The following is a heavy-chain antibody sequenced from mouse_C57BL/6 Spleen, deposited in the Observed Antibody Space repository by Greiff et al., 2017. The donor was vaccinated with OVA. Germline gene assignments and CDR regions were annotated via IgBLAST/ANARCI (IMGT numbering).Heavy chain of an antibody. Sequence: VQLKQSGPELVKPGASVKIPCKASGYTFTDYNMDWVKQSHGKSLEWIGDINPNNGGTIYNQKFKGKATLTVDKSSSTAYMELRSLTSEDTAVYYCARISDGYYVPFDYWGQGTTLTVSS. J-gene: IGHJ2*01. D-gene: IGHD2-3*01. CDR3: ARISDGYYVPFDY. CDR2: INPNNGGT. CDR1: GYTFTDYN. V-gene: IGHV1-18*01.